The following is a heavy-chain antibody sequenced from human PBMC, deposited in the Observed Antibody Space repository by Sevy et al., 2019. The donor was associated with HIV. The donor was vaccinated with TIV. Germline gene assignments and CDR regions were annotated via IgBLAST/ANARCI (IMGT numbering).Heavy chain of an antibody. V-gene: IGHV1-24*01. CDR3: AADRGEDYCSGNSCQRHYYYGLDV. CDR2: LDPEDGET. Sequence: ASVKVSCKVSGYRLIEVSMHWVRQAPGKGLEWMGHLDPEDGETIYAQNFRGRVTMTEDTSTDTAYMEVSSLRSEDTAVYYCAADRGEDYCSGNSCQRHYYYGLDVWGQGTTVTVSS. CDR1: GYRLIEVS. J-gene: IGHJ6*02. D-gene: IGHD2-15*01.